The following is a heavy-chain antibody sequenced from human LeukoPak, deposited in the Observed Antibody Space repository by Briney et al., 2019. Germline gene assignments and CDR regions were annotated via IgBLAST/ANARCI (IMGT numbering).Heavy chain of an antibody. CDR3: ARVSVGLGYDFWSGPNDY. J-gene: IGHJ4*02. D-gene: IGHD3-3*01. V-gene: IGHV1-18*01. CDR2: ISAYNGNT. Sequence: ASVNVSCKASGYTFTSYGISWVRQAPGQGLEWMGWISAYNGNTNYAQKLQGRVTMTTDTSTSTAYMELRSLRSDDTAVYYCARVSVGLGYDFWSGPNDYWGQGTLVTVSS. CDR1: GYTFTSYG.